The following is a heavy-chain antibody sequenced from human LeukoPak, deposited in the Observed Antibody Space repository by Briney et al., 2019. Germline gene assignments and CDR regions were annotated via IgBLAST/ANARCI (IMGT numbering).Heavy chain of an antibody. Sequence: GGSLRLSCAASGFTFSSYAMSWVRQAPGKGLEWVSAISGSGGSTYYADSVKGRFTISRDNSKNTLYLQMNSLRAEDTAVYYCAKDRPQPTMVRGDTSPGGWGQGTLVTVSS. CDR3: AKDRPQPTMVRGDTSPGG. CDR1: GFTFSSYA. J-gene: IGHJ4*02. V-gene: IGHV3-23*01. CDR2: ISGSGGST. D-gene: IGHD3-10*01.